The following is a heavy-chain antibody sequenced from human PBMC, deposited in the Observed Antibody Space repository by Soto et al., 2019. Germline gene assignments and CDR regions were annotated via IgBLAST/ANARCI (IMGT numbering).Heavy chain of an antibody. V-gene: IGHV4-38-2*01. CDR2: VYQSGST. Sequence: SETLSLTCAVSGDSISSGFYCTWIRQPPGKGLEWIGSVYQSGSTHYNPSLKSRVTISVDTSKNQFSLKMISVTASDTAVFYCAKIADFDYWGPGTLVTVSS. J-gene: IGHJ4*02. CDR3: AKIADFDY. CDR1: GDSISSGFY.